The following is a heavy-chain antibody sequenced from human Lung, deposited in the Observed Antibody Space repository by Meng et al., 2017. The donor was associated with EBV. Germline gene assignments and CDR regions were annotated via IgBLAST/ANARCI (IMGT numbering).Heavy chain of an antibody. V-gene: IGHV1-18*01. CDR3: ARGTPGRSYSDY. D-gene: IGHD3-10*01. Sequence: QVRVWDVGGEVRKPGASVKVSCEASGYTFASYGISWLRQAPGQGLEWMGWFVNNVDTYSAQKFQGRVTMTTDTHTSTAFMELRSLRSDDTAVYYCARGTPGRSYSDYWGQGTLVTVSS. J-gene: IGHJ4*02. CDR1: GYTFASYG. CDR2: FVNNVDT.